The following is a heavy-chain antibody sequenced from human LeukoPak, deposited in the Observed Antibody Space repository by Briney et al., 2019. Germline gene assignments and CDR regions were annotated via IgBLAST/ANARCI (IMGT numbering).Heavy chain of an antibody. CDR2: IYHSGST. J-gene: IGHJ4*02. Sequence: SETLSLTCTVSGYSISSGYYWGWIRQPPGKGLEWIGSIYHSGSTYYNPSLKSRVTISVDTSKKQFSLKLSSVTAADTAVYYCARRWLRPDNFDYWGQGTLVTVSS. D-gene: IGHD6-19*01. CDR1: GYSISSGYY. V-gene: IGHV4-38-2*02. CDR3: ARRWLRPDNFDY.